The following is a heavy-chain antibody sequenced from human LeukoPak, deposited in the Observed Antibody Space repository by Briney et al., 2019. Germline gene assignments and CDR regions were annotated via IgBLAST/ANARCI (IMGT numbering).Heavy chain of an antibody. CDR1: GYTFTGYY. V-gene: IGHV1-2*02. Sequence: ASVKVSCKASGYTFTGYYMHWVRQAPGQGLEWMGWINPSSGGTNYAQKFQGRVTMTRDTSISTAYMELSRLRSDDTAVYYCAREVHGSGTLDAFDIWGQGTMVTVSS. J-gene: IGHJ3*02. CDR2: INPSSGGT. CDR3: AREVHGSGTLDAFDI. D-gene: IGHD3-10*01.